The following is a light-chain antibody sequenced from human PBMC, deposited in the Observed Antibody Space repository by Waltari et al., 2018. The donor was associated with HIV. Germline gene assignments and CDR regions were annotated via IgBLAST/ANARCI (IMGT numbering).Light chain of an antibody. J-gene: IGLJ3*02. Sequence: QSVLTQPPSASGTPGQRVTFSCSGSGSNIGGSTVNWYQQLPGTAPKLLIYSNNQRPSRVPDRFSGSKSGTSASLAISGLQSDDETTYYCATWDGSLNGPVFGGGTKLTVL. CDR1: GSNIGGST. V-gene: IGLV1-44*01. CDR3: ATWDGSLNGPV. CDR2: SNN.